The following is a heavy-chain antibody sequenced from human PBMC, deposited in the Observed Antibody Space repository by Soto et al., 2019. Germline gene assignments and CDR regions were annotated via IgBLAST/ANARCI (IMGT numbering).Heavy chain of an antibody. J-gene: IGHJ4*02. V-gene: IGHV3-21*01. CDR1: GFTFSSYS. D-gene: IGHD5-18*01. Sequence: PGGSLRLSCAASGFTFSSYSMNWVRQAPGKGLEWVSSISSSSSYIYYADSVKGRFTISRDNAKNSLYLQMNSLSAEDTAVYYCARDPDTAMVTGLFDYWGQGTLVTVSS. CDR3: ARDPDTAMVTGLFDY. CDR2: ISSSSSYI.